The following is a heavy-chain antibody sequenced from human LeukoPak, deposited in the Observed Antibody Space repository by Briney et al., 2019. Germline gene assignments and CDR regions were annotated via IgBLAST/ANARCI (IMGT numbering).Heavy chain of an antibody. Sequence: GGSLRLSCAASGFTFSSYAMTWVRQAPGKGLEWVSIITGSGGSTHYADSVKGRFTISRDNSKNTLYLQMNSLRVEDTAVYYCAKSYGGNVVDAFDIWGQGTMATVSS. J-gene: IGHJ3*02. D-gene: IGHD4-23*01. CDR3: AKSYGGNVVDAFDI. V-gene: IGHV3-23*01. CDR2: ITGSGGST. CDR1: GFTFSSYA.